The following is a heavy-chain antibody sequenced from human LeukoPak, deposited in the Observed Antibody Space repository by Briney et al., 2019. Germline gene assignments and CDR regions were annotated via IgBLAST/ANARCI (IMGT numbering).Heavy chain of an antibody. J-gene: IGHJ5*02. V-gene: IGHV4-34*01. Sequence: SETLSLTCAVYGGSFSGYYWSWIRQPPGKGLEWIGEINHSGSTNYNPPIKSRVTISVDTSKNQFSLKLSSVTAADTAVYYCARAIRTRSPPMVPPAGFDPWGQGTLVTVSS. CDR2: INHSGST. D-gene: IGHD3-10*01. CDR1: GGSFSGYY. CDR3: ARAIRTRSPPMVPPAGFDP.